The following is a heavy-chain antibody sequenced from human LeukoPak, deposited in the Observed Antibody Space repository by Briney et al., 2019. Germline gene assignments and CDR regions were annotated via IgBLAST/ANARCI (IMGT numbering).Heavy chain of an antibody. J-gene: IGHJ3*02. Sequence: SETLSLTCTVSGGSISSYYGSWIRQPPGKGREWIGYIYYSGRTNYNPSLTSRATISVDTSKNQFSRKLSSVTAADTAVYYCARVVVFGVFDIWGQGTMVTVSS. CDR2: IYYSGRT. CDR3: ARVVVFGVFDI. V-gene: IGHV4-59*01. D-gene: IGHD3-10*02. CDR1: GGSISSYY.